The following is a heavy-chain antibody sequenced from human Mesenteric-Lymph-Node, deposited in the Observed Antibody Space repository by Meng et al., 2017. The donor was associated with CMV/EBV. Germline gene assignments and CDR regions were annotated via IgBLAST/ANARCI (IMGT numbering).Heavy chain of an antibody. D-gene: IGHD1-26*01. CDR3: ARDGRFFDC. Sequence: GESLKISCVASELRFTRYGIHWVRQAPGKGLEWVSITYSGGSNTDYADSVKGRFTISRDDSKNTLYLQMNSLRAEDTAVYYCARDGRFFDCWGQGTLVTVSS. CDR2: TYSGGSNT. V-gene: IGHV3-23*03. J-gene: IGHJ4*02. CDR1: ELRFTRYG.